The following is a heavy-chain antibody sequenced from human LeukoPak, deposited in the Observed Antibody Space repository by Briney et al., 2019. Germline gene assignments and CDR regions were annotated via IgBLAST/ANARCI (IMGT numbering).Heavy chain of an antibody. D-gene: IGHD3-3*01. CDR2: ISSSSSTI. CDR3: ARGRTRTIFGVVISTNWFDP. CDR1: GFTFSSYT. J-gene: IGHJ5*02. V-gene: IGHV3-48*01. Sequence: GGSLRLSCAASGFTFSSYTMNWVRQAPGKGLEWVSYISSSSSTIYYADSVKGRFTISRDNAKNSLYLQMNSLRAEDTAVYYCARGRTRTIFGVVISTNWFDPWGQGTLVTVSS.